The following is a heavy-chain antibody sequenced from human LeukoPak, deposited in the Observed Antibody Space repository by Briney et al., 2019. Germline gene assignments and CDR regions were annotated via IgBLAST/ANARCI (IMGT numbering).Heavy chain of an antibody. Sequence: RPGGSLRLSCVASGFTFSGCAMSWVRQAPGKGLEWVSAIRGSGITTYYADSVKGRFTISGDNSKDTLYLQMNSLRAEDTAVYYCAKGLFDWLSDTDYWGQGTLVTVSS. J-gene: IGHJ4*02. D-gene: IGHD3-9*01. CDR1: GFTFSGCA. V-gene: IGHV3-23*01. CDR3: AKGLFDWLSDTDY. CDR2: IRGSGITT.